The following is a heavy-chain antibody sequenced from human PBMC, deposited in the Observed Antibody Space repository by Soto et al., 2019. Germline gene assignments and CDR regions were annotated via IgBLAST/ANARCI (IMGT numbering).Heavy chain of an antibody. Sequence: GGSLRLSCAASGFTFNSYAMSWVRQAPGKGLEWVSTVTGSGGNTYYADSVKGRFTISRDNSKDTLYLQMSSLRAEDTAVYYCAKVYRGSSSWGDDYAFDIWGQGTMVTVSS. CDR3: AKVYRGSSSWGDDYAFDI. D-gene: IGHD2-2*01. CDR2: VTGSGGNT. CDR1: GFTFNSYA. J-gene: IGHJ3*02. V-gene: IGHV3-23*01.